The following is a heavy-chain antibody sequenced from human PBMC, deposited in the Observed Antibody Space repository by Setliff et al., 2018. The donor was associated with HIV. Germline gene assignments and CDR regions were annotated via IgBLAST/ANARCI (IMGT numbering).Heavy chain of an antibody. CDR2: IYYSGST. D-gene: IGHD6-19*01. J-gene: IGHJ4*02. Sequence: SETLSLTCNVSGGSISTSSYYWIWVRQPPGEGLEWIGNIYYSGSTYYNPSLQGRITISVDTSQNQFSLKVSSVTASDTAVYYCASQGRSGWLWGGFVSWGQGTLVTV. V-gene: IGHV4-39*01. CDR3: ASQGRSGWLWGGFVS. CDR1: GGSISTSSYY.